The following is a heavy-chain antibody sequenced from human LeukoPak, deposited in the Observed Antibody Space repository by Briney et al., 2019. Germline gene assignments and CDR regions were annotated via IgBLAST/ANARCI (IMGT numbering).Heavy chain of an antibody. J-gene: IGHJ4*02. Sequence: SETLSLTCAVSGDSITSDKWWTWVRQPPGKGLGWIGEIHHSKSSNYYPSLKSRVTISVDTSKNQFSLKLSSVTAADTAVYYCAKPYSSSGRYFDYWGQGTPVTVSS. V-gene: IGHV4-4*02. CDR3: AKPYSSSGRYFDY. CDR2: IHHSKSS. CDR1: GDSITSDKW. D-gene: IGHD6-6*01.